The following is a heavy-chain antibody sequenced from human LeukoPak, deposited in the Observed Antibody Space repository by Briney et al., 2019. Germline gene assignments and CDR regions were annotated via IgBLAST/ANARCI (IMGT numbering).Heavy chain of an antibody. CDR1: GYTFTSYG. CDR2: ISAYNGNT. V-gene: IGHV1-18*01. Sequence: GASVKVSCKASGYTFTSYGISWVRQAPGQGLEWMGWISAYNGNTNYAQKFQGRVTMTRDTSTRTIYMQLSSLRSEDTAVYYCARDVAREFDYWGQGALVTVPS. CDR3: ARDVAREFDY. J-gene: IGHJ4*02. D-gene: IGHD5-24*01.